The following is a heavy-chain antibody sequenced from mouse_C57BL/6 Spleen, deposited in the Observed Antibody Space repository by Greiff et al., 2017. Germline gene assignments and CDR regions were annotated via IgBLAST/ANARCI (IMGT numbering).Heavy chain of an antibody. CDR3: ARLSTTAQATGYAMDY. CDR1: GYTFTSYW. V-gene: IGHV1-7*01. Sequence: QVQLQQSGAELAKPGASVKLSCKASGYTFTSYWMHWVKQRPGQGLEWIGYINPSSGYTKYNQKFKDKATLTADKSSSTAYMQLSSLTYEDSAVYYCARLSTTAQATGYAMDYWGQGTSVTVSS. J-gene: IGHJ4*01. CDR2: INPSSGYT. D-gene: IGHD3-2*02.